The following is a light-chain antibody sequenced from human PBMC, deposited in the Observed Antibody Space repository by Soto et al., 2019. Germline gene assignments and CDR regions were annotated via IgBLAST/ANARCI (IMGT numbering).Light chain of an antibody. CDR1: QSVAANY. V-gene: IGKV3-20*01. J-gene: IGKJ3*01. CDR3: HQYGKAYLT. CDR2: GAS. Sequence: EVVLTQSPGTLSLSPGERATLSGRASQSVAANYLAWYQQKRGQAPRLLIYGASSRATGIPDRYSGSGSRTEFTLTISRLEPDDFSVYYCHQYGKAYLTFGPETKVDIK.